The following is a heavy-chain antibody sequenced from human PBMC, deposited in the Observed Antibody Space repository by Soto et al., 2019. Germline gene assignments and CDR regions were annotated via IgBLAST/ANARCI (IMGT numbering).Heavy chain of an antibody. CDR1: GFTFSSYS. V-gene: IGHV3-64*01. CDR2: INSNGGST. Sequence: GGSLRLSCAASGFTFSSYSMHWVRQAPGKGLEYVSAINSNGGSTYYANSVKGRFTISRDNSKNTLYLQMGSLRAEDMAVYYCGRGYDILTGHSDYWGQGTLVTVSS. D-gene: IGHD3-9*01. CDR3: GRGYDILTGHSDY. J-gene: IGHJ4*02.